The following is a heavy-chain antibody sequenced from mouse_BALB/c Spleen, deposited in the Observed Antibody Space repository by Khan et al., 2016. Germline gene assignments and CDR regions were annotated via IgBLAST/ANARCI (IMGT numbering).Heavy chain of an antibody. CDR2: IFPGSGSP. J-gene: IGHJ2*01. CDR3: ARNQRYDNKYYVDY. Sequence: QVQLKQSGSELMKPGASVKISCKATGYTFSNYWIEWIIQRPGHGLEWIGEIFPGSGSPNYYEKFKGKTTFTADTSSNTAYMRRNSQTSEDAAVYYVARNQRYDNKYYVDYWGQCTTLPLSS. V-gene: IGHV1-9*01. CDR1: GYTFSNYW. D-gene: IGHD2-14*01.